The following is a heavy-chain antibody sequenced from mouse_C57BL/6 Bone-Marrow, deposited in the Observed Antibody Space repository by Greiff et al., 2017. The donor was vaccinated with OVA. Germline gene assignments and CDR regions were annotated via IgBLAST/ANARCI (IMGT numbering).Heavy chain of an antibody. CDR3: ARRGGYYAMDY. V-gene: IGHV5-6*01. CDR1: GFTFSSYG. Sequence: EVQVVESGGDLVKPGGSLKLSCAASGFTFSSYGMSWVRQTPDKRLEWVATISSGGSYTYYPDSVKGRFTISRDNAKNTLYLQMSSLKSEDTAMYYCARRGGYYAMDYWGQGTSVTVSS. D-gene: IGHD1-1*02. J-gene: IGHJ4*01. CDR2: ISSGGSYT.